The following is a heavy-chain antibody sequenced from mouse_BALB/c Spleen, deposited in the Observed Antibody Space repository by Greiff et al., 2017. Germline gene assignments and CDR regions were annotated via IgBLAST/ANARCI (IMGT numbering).Heavy chain of an antibody. CDR3: ARRGGTKDYFDY. D-gene: IGHD1-3*01. CDR2: ISSGGGST. CDR1: GFAFSSYD. J-gene: IGHJ2*01. V-gene: IGHV5-12-1*01. Sequence: EVKLMESGGGLVKPGGSLKLSCAASGFAFSSYDMSWVRQTPEKRLEWVAYISSGGGSTYYPDTVKGRFTISRDNAKNTLYLQMSSLKSEDTAMYYCARRGGTKDYFDYWGQGTTLTVSS.